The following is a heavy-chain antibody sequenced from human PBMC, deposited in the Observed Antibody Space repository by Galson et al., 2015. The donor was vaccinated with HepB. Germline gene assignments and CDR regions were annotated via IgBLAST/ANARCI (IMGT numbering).Heavy chain of an antibody. V-gene: IGHV3-15*01. D-gene: IGHD5-24*01. CDR1: GFTFSNAW. CDR3: TTGHLAGYNAPFDY. CDR2: IKSKTDGGTT. J-gene: IGHJ4*02. Sequence: SLRLSCAASGFTFSNAWMRWVRQAPGKGLEWVGRIKSKTDGGTTDYAAPVKGRFTISRDDSKNTLYLQMNSLKTEDTAVYYCTTGHLAGYNAPFDYWGQGTLVTVSS.